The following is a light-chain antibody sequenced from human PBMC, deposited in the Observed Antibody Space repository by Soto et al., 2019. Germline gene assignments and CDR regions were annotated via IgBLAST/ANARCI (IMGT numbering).Light chain of an antibody. CDR3: QQYNNYPWT. V-gene: IGKV1-5*03. J-gene: IGKJ1*01. Sequence: DIQMTQSPSTLSASVGDRVTITCRASQNIVSWLAWYQQTPGRAPRFLIYKASSLQIGVPSRFSGSGSGTEFTLTISSLQPDDFATYYCQQYNNYPWTFGQGTKVDIK. CDR2: KAS. CDR1: QNIVSW.